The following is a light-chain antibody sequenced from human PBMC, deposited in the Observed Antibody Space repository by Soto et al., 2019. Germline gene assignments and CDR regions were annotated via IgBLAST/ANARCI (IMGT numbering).Light chain of an antibody. Sequence: DIQMTQSPSTLSASVGDRDTITCRASQSISSWLAWYQQKPGKPPKLLIYDASSLESGVPSRFSGSGSGTEFTLTISSLQPDDFATYYCQQYNSYCTFGQGTKLEIK. CDR2: DAS. CDR3: QQYNSYCT. J-gene: IGKJ2*02. V-gene: IGKV1-5*01. CDR1: QSISSW.